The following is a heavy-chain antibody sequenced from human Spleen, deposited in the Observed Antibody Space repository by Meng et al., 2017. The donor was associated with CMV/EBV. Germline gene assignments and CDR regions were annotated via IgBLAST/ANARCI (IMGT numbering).Heavy chain of an antibody. V-gene: IGHV3-48*03. D-gene: IGHD5-24*01. CDR3: ARMNINGYSCLDL. Sequence: GGSLRLSCAASGFTFRIYEMNWVRQAPGKGLEWVAYIASGGSTTYFPDSVKGRFSISRDNTKNSLHLQMNSLRGDDTAVYYCARMNINGYSCLDLWGQGTLVTVSS. CDR1: GFTFRIYE. J-gene: IGHJ4*02. CDR2: IASGGSTT.